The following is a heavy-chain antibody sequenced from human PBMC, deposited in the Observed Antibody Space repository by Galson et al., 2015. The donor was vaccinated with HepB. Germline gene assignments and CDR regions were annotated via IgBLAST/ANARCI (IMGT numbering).Heavy chain of an antibody. CDR3: ARVAAARMRGSHGY. D-gene: IGHD6-13*01. CDR2: ISAYNGNT. J-gene: IGHJ4*02. CDR1: GYTFTSYG. Sequence: SVKVSCKASGYTFTSYGISWVRQAPGQGLEWMGWISAYNGNTNYAQKLQGRVTMTRNTSISTAYMELSSLRSEDTAVYYCARVAAARMRGSHGYWGQGTLVTVSS. V-gene: IGHV1-18*01.